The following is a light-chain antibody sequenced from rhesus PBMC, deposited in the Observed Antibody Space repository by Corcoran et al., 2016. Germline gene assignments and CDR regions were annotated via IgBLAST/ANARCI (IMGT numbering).Light chain of an antibody. CDR1: QGISSY. J-gene: IGKJ3*01. CDR2: SAN. V-gene: IGKV1-32*01. CDR3: HQYNDLPFT. Sequence: DIQMTQSPSSLSASVGDRVTISCRASQGISSYLSWYQQSPGKAPKLLISSANRLESGVPSRFSGGGSGTDFTLPINSLQPADFATYYCHQYNDLPFTFGPGTKLV.